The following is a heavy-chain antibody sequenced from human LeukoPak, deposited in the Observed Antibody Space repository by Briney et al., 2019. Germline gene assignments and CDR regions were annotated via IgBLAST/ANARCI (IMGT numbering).Heavy chain of an antibody. V-gene: IGHV3-30-3*01. Sequence: GGSLRLSCAASGFTFSSYAMHWVGQAPGKGLEWVAVISYDGSNKYYADSVKGRFTISRDNSKNTLYLQMNSLRAEDTAVYYCAALRFYYYYGMDVWGQGTTVTVSS. CDR2: ISYDGSNK. J-gene: IGHJ6*02. CDR3: AALRFYYYYGMDV. CDR1: GFTFSSYA.